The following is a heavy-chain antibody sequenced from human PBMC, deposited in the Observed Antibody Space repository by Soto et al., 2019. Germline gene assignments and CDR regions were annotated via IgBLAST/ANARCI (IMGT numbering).Heavy chain of an antibody. V-gene: IGHV3-30*18. Sequence: QVQLVESGGGVVQPGRSLRLSCAASGFTFSSYGMHWVRQAPGKGLEWVAVISYDGSNKYYADSVKGRFTISRDNSKNTMYLKMISLRAEDTAVYYCAKPRQITSLLLYYFDYWVQGTLVTVSS. D-gene: IGHD2-15*01. CDR1: GFTFSSYG. CDR2: ISYDGSNK. J-gene: IGHJ4*02. CDR3: AKPRQITSLLLYYFDY.